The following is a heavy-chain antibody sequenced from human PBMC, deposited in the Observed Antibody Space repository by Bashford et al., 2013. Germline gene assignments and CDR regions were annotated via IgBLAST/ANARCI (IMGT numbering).Heavy chain of an antibody. D-gene: IGHD3-22*01. CDR2: ITASGTGT. CDR3: AKRRYESSGDFDY. CDR1: GFIFRTYA. V-gene: IGHV3-23*01. J-gene: IGHJ4*02. Sequence: GSLRLSCAASGFIFRTYAMSWVRQAPGKGLEWVSAITASGTGTDYADSVKGRFTISRDNSKYTLYLQMNSLRAEDTAVYFCAKRRYESSGDFDYWGQGTLVTVSS.